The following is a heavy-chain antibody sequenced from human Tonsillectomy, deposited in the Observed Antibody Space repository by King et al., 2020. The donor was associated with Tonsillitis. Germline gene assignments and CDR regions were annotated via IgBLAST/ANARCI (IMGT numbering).Heavy chain of an antibody. CDR1: GFTFSRFG. CDR3: AKDYSGFGELFIDS. V-gene: IGHV3-30*02. Sequence: VQLVESGGGVVQPGGSLRLSCAASGFTFSRFGMHWVRQAPGKGLEWVAFIRYDATTKYYGDSVKGRFTISRDNSKNTLYLQMNSLRAEDTAVYYCAKDYSGFGELFIDSWGQGTLVTVSS. J-gene: IGHJ4*02. D-gene: IGHD3-10*01. CDR2: IRYDATTK.